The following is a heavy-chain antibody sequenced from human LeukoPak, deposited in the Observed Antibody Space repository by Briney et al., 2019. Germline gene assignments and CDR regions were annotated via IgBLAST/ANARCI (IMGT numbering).Heavy chain of an antibody. J-gene: IGHJ5*02. V-gene: IGHV3-30*02. CDR3: ARYQVFGWQWLVHWFDP. CDR1: GFPFSSYG. D-gene: IGHD6-19*01. Sequence: SGKSLRLSCASSGFPFSSYGMNWVRQAPGKGLEWVAFIRFGGTAKYYADSVKGRFTVSRDDTKNTVFLQMNSLRSDDTAVYYCARYQVFGWQWLVHWFDPWGQGTLVTVSS. CDR2: IRFGGTAK.